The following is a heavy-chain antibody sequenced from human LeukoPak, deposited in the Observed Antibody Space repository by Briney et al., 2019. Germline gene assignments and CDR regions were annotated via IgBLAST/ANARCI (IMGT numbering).Heavy chain of an antibody. V-gene: IGHV1-2*02. CDR1: GYTFTGYY. J-gene: IGHJ5*02. Sequence: ALVKVSCKTSGYTFTGYYMHWVRQAPGQGLEWMGWINPNSGGTNYAQKFQGRVTMTRDTSISIAYMELSRLRSDDTAVYYCAREASSGSYEPFDPWGQGTLVTVSS. D-gene: IGHD3-10*01. CDR2: INPNSGGT. CDR3: AREASSGSYEPFDP.